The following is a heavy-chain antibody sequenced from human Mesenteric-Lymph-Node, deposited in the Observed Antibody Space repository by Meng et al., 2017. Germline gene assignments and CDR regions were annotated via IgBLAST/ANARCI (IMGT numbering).Heavy chain of an antibody. J-gene: IGHJ3*02. V-gene: IGHV6-1*01. Sequence: SETLSLTCAISGDSVSHNRAAWSWIRQSPSRGLEWLGRTYYRSKWYNDYAVSVKSRITVNSDTSKNQFSLQLNSVTPEDTAVYYCARGEYYDSSGYYAFDIWGQGTMVTVSS. CDR3: ARGEYYDSSGYYAFDI. CDR2: TYYRSKWYN. D-gene: IGHD3-22*01. CDR1: GDSVSHNRAA.